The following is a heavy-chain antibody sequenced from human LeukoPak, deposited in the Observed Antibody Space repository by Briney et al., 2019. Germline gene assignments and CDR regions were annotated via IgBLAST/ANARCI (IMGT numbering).Heavy chain of an antibody. V-gene: IGHV4-59*01. CDR1: GGSISNYY. D-gene: IGHD3-3*01. Sequence: SETLSLTCTVSGGSISNYYWSWIRQPPGKGLEWIGCMYYSGSTNYNPSLKSRVTISVDTSKNQFSLKLRSVTAADTAVYYCASSHPLGSNNDYYTPFDYWGQGTLVTVSS. CDR3: ASSHPLGSNNDYYTPFDY. CDR2: MYYSGST. J-gene: IGHJ4*02.